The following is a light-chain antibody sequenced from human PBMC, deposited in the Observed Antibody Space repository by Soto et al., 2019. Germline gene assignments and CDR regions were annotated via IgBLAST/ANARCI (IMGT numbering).Light chain of an antibody. J-gene: IGLJ1*01. Sequence: QSALTQPRSVSGSPGQSVTISCTGTSSYVGGYNYVSWYQQHPGKAPKLMIYDVSKRPSGVPDRFSGSKSGTTASLTISGLQAEDEADDYCCLFPVRYTSYVFGTTTKLTLL. CDR3: CLFPVRYTSYV. CDR2: DVS. CDR1: SSYVGGYNY. V-gene: IGLV2-11*01.